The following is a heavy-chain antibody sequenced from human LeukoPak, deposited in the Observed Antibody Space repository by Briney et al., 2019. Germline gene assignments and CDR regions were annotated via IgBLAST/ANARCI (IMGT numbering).Heavy chain of an antibody. D-gene: IGHD2/OR15-2a*01. CDR1: GLTFHNTW. Sequence: AGSLRLSCAASGLTFHNTWMHWIRQAPGKGLVWVSRIISDGITTTYADSVKGRFTISRDNAKNTLYLQMNSLRADDTAVYYCAADGEYAFLVWGQGTMVTVSS. J-gene: IGHJ3*01. V-gene: IGHV3-74*01. CDR3: AADGEYAFLV. CDR2: IISDGITT.